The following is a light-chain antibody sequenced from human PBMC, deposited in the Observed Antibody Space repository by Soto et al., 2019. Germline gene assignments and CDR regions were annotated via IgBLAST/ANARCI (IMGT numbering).Light chain of an antibody. Sequence: EIVLTQSPGTLSLSPGERATLTCRASQSVSTWYLAWYQQKPGQAPRLLISSASNRATGIPDRFSGSGSGTYFTLTISRLEPEDFAVYFCQQCGDSPTFCQGTKLEIK. CDR2: SAS. V-gene: IGKV3-20*01. CDR3: QQCGDSPT. CDR1: QSVSTWY. J-gene: IGKJ2*01.